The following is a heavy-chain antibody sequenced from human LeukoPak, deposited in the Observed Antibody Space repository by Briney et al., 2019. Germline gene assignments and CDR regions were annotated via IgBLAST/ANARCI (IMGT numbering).Heavy chain of an antibody. J-gene: IGHJ4*02. CDR1: GGSINSSNW. Sequence: SETLFLTCAVSGGSINSSNWWSWVRQPPGKGLEWIGEIYHSGSTNYNPSLKSRVTRRVDTSKNQFSLRLSSVNAADTAVYYCARRTYYYGSGSYSPPRYWGQGTLVTVSS. CDR2: IYHSGST. CDR3: ARRTYYYGSGSYSPPRY. D-gene: IGHD3-10*01. V-gene: IGHV4-4*02.